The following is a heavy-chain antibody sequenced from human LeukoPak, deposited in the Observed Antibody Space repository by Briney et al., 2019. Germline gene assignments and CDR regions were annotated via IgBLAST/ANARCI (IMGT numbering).Heavy chain of an antibody. J-gene: IGHJ4*02. CDR2: IYYSGSS. V-gene: IGHV4-39*01. Sequence: SETLSLTCTVSGDSISSRSYYWGWIRQPPGKGLEWIGTIYYSGSSYYNTSLKSRVTISVDTSGNQFSLKLSSVTAADTAVYYCARREGPTDYWGQGTLVTVSS. CDR1: GDSISSRSYY. CDR3: ARREGPTDY.